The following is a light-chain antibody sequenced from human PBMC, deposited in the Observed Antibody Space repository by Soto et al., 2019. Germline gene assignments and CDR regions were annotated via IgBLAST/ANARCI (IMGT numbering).Light chain of an antibody. CDR1: QSIHIW. V-gene: IGKV1-5*01. CDR2: DAS. Sequence: DIQMTQSPSTLSASVGDRVTITCRASQSIHIWLAWYRQKAGKAPKVLIWDASSLQGGVPSRFSGSGSGTEFTLTIRSLQPDDSGTYYCQQYNGYSTWTFGQGTKVDIK. J-gene: IGKJ1*01. CDR3: QQYNGYSTWT.